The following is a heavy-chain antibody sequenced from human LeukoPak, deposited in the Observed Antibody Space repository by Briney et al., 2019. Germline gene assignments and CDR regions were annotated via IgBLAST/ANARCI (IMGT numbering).Heavy chain of an antibody. V-gene: IGHV1-2*02. CDR3: ARVIGGSSGDF. CDR2: FNLKDGRA. J-gene: IGHJ4*02. Sequence: ASVEVSCWASGYTFTGSYIPWGRHAPGPGGEGVGWFNLKDGRATSSQTFSEKVTMTRDTSISTAYMDLSSLRSDDTAVYYCARVIGGSSGDFWGQGTLVTVSS. D-gene: IGHD2-15*01. CDR1: GYTFTGSY.